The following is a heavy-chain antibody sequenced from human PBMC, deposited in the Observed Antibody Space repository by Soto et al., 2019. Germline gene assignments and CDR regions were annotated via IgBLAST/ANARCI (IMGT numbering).Heavy chain of an antibody. Sequence: GGSLRLSCAASGFTFSNAWMNWVRQAPGKGLERVGRIKSKTDGGTTDYAAPVKGRFTISRDDSKNTLYLQMNSLKTEDTAVYYCTTDISFSRTGSRYYYYGMDVWGQGTTVTVSS. CDR1: GFTFSNAW. CDR2: IKSKTDGGTT. J-gene: IGHJ6*02. D-gene: IGHD3-10*01. CDR3: TTDISFSRTGSRYYYYGMDV. V-gene: IGHV3-15*07.